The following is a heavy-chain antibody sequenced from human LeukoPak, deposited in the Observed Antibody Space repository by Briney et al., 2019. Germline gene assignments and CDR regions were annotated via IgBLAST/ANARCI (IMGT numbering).Heavy chain of an antibody. CDR3: ARARYMVRGVINRFDP. J-gene: IGHJ5*02. V-gene: IGHV4-59*01. Sequence: PSETLSLTCTVSGGSISSYYWSWIRQPPGKGLEWIGYIYYSGSTNYNPSLKSRVTISVDTSKNQFSLKLSSVTAADTAVYYSARARYMVRGVINRFDPWGQGTLVTVSS. CDR1: GGSISSYY. CDR2: IYYSGST. D-gene: IGHD3-10*01.